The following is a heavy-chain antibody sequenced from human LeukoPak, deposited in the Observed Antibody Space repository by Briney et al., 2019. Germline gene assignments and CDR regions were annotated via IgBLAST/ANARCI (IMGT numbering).Heavy chain of an antibody. CDR1: GYTFTSYD. CDR2: MNPNSGNT. J-gene: IGHJ4*02. CDR3: ARAGGDTAMVTRY. D-gene: IGHD5-18*01. Sequence: ASVKVSCKASGYTFTSYDINWVRQATGQGLEWMGWMNPNSGNTGYAQKFQGRVTMTRNTSISTAYMELRSLRSDDTAVYYCARAGGDTAMVTRYWGQGTLVTVSS. V-gene: IGHV1-8*01.